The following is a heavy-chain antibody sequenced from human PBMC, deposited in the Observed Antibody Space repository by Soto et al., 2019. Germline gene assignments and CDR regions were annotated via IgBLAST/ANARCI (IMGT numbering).Heavy chain of an antibody. V-gene: IGHV3-48*01. CDR1: GFTFSSYS. CDR3: ASEGGQLNWLDP. J-gene: IGHJ5*02. D-gene: IGHD1-1*01. Sequence: EVQLVESGGGLVQPGGSLRLSCAASGFTFSSYSMNWVRQAPGKGLEWVSYISSSSSTIYYADSVKGRFTISRDNAKNSLYLRKNGLRAEYWAVYYCASEGGQLNWLDPWGQGTLVTVSS. CDR2: ISSSSSTI.